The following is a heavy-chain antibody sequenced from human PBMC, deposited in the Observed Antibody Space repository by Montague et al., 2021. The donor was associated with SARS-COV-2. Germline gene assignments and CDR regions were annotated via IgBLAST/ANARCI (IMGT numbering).Heavy chain of an antibody. CDR3: ARVGSSSWYFDY. V-gene: IGHV3-21*01. CDR2: ISSSSSYI. CDR1: GFAFSSYS. Sequence: SLRLSCAASGFAFSSYSMNWVRQAPGKGLEWVSSISSSSSYIYYADSVKGRFTISRDNAKNSLYLQMNSLRAEDTAVYYCARVGSSSWYFDYWGQGTLVTVSS. D-gene: IGHD6-13*01. J-gene: IGHJ4*02.